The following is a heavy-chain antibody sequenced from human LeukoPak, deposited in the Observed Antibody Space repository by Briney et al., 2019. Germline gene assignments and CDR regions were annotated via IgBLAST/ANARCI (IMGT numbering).Heavy chain of an antibody. D-gene: IGHD3-3*01. V-gene: IGHV4-31*03. Sequence: SETLSLTCTVSGGSISSGGYYWSWIRQHPGKGLEWIGYIYYSGSTYYNPSLKSRVTISVDTSKNQFSLKLSSVTAADTAVYYCARVRYYDFWSGFTYYYYGMDVWGQGTTVTVSS. CDR1: GGSISSGGYY. J-gene: IGHJ6*02. CDR3: ARVRYYDFWSGFTYYYYGMDV. CDR2: IYYSGST.